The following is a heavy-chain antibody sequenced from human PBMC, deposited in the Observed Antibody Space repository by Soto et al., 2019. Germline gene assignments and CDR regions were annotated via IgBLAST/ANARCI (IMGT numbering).Heavy chain of an antibody. CDR1: GGSISSYY. CDR2: IYYSGST. J-gene: IGHJ4*02. D-gene: IGHD3-22*01. Sequence: PSETLSLTCTVSGGSISSYYWSWIRQPPGKGLEWIGYIYYSGSTNYNPSLKSRVTISVDTSKNQFSLKLSSVTAADTAVYYCARQVYDSSGYVYWGQGTLVTVSS. V-gene: IGHV4-59*08. CDR3: ARQVYDSSGYVY.